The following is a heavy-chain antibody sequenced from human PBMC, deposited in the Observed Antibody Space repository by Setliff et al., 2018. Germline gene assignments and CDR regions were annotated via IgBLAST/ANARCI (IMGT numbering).Heavy chain of an antibody. CDR1: GYSFTGYY. D-gene: IGHD6-13*01. Sequence: ASVKVSCKASGYSFTGYYMHWVRQAPGQGLEWMGIIHTGGGSASYAQKFQGRVAMTSDTSTSAVYMEVNSVRSDDTAIYYCARGGMAAAGRKGVFEYWGQGTQVTVSS. CDR2: IHTGGGSA. CDR3: ARGGMAAAGRKGVFEY. J-gene: IGHJ4*02. V-gene: IGHV1-46*01.